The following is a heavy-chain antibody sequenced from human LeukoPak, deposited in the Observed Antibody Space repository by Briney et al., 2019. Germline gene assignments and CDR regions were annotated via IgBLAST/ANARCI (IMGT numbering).Heavy chain of an antibody. V-gene: IGHV4-4*07. J-gene: IGHJ2*01. CDR1: GGSISSYD. CDR3: ARLTSSWYQDWYFDL. CDR2: ICTSGST. Sequence: SETLSLTCTVSGGSISSYDWSWIRQPAGKGLEWIGRICTSGSTKYNPSLKSRVTMSLDTSKKQFSLKLSSVTATDTAVYYCARLTSSWYQDWYFDLWGRGTLVTVSS. D-gene: IGHD6-13*01.